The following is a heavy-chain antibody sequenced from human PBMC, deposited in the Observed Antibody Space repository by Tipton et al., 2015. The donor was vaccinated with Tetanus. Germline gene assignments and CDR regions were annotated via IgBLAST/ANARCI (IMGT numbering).Heavy chain of an antibody. D-gene: IGHD3-10*01. V-gene: IGHV4-31*03. CDR2: IYYSGST. J-gene: IGHJ5*02. CDR1: GDSISSGGYF. Sequence: TLSLTCSVSGDSISSGGYFWNWIRQHPEKGLEWIGYIYYSGSTYYNPSLKSRITMSVDTSKNQFSLKLSSVTAADTAVYYCARDQGGGRFVRLNWFDPWGQGTLVTVSS. CDR3: ARDQGGGRFVRLNWFDP.